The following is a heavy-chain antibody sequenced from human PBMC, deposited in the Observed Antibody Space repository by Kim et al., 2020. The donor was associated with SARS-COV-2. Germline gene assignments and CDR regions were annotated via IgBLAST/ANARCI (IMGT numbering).Heavy chain of an antibody. CDR2: IGTNNVNT. CDR1: GYTFTNYG. J-gene: IGHJ4*02. CDR3: ARGRPLDY. V-gene: IGHV1-18*01. Sequence: ASVKVSCKASGYTFTNYGVTWVRQAPGQGLEWMGWIGTNNVNTNYAQKFQGRVTMTTDTSTTTVYMELRSLKSDDTAVYYCARGRPLDYWGQGTLVTVFS.